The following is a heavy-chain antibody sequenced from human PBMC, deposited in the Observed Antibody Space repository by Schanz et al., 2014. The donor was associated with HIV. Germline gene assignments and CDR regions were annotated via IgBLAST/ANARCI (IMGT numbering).Heavy chain of an antibody. V-gene: IGHV3-30*18. CDR3: AKDQNYYDSKYRGKGNYYYYYGMDV. Sequence: HVQLVESGGGVVQPGRSLRLSCVASGFTFDNYGMHWVRQAPGKGLEWVAVMSYDGIRKNYADSVKGRLTISRDNSKNTLYLQMKSLRAEDTAVYYCAKDQNYYDSKYRGKGNYYYYYGMDVWGQGTTVTVSS. CDR1: GFTFDNYG. D-gene: IGHD3-22*01. CDR2: MSYDGIRK. J-gene: IGHJ6*02.